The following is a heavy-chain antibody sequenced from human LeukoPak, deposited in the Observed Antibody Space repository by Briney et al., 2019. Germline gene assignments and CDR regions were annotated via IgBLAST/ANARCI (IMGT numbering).Heavy chain of an antibody. V-gene: IGHV4-38-2*02. J-gene: IGHJ4*02. D-gene: IGHD1-7*01. CDR2: IYHSGST. CDR1: DYSISSGYY. CDR3: ARSLSTTGTKY. Sequence: SETLSLTCTISDYSISSGYYWGWIRQPPGKGLEWIGSIYHSGSTYYNPSLKSRVTISVDTSMNQFSLKLTSVTAADTAVYYCARSLSTTGTKYWGQGTLVTVSS.